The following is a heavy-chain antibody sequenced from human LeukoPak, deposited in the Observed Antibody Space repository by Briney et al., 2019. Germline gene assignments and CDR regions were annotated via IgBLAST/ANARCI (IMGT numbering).Heavy chain of an antibody. CDR1: GYTFTSYD. D-gene: IGHD3-3*01. CDR2: MNPNSGNT. J-gene: IGHJ6*03. V-gene: IGHV1-8*01. CDR3: ARRSGLGTGFGYYYYYMDV. Sequence: GASVKVSCKASGYTFTSYDINWVRQATGQGLEWMGWMNPNSGNTVYAQKFQGRVTMIRNTSISTAYMELSSLRSAGTAVYYCARRSGLGTGFGYYYYYMDVWGKGTTVTVSS.